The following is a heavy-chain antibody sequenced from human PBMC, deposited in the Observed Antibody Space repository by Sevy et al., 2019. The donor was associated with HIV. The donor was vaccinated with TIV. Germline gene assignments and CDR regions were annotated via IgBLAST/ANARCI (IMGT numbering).Heavy chain of an antibody. Sequence: GGSLRLSCAASGFTFSSYWMSWVRQAPGKGLEWVANIKQDGSEKYYVDSVKGRFTISRDNAKNSLYLQMNSLRAEDTAVYYCAVLAAGSSRGSVDYWGQGTLVTVSS. D-gene: IGHD6-13*01. CDR1: GFTFSSYW. CDR2: IKQDGSEK. V-gene: IGHV3-7*01. CDR3: AVLAAGSSRGSVDY. J-gene: IGHJ4*02.